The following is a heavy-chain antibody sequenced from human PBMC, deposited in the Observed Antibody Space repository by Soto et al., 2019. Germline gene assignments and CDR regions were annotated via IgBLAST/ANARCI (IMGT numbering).Heavy chain of an antibody. J-gene: IGHJ1*01. CDR2: IGGRGDNT. CDR3: ANYYHISCNLYGFFQH. Sequence: GGSLRLSCAASVPTFSNYAMSWVRQAPGKGLEWVSSIGGRGDNTYYADSVEGRFTISRDISKNALYLQMNSLRVDDTAVYYCANYYHISCNLYGFFQHWGHGT. CDR1: VPTFSNYA. V-gene: IGHV3-23*01. D-gene: IGHD3-22*01.